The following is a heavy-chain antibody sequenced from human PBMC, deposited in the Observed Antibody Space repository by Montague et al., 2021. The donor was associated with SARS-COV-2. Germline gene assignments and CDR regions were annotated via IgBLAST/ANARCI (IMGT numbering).Heavy chain of an antibody. V-gene: IGHV4-59*13. CDR3: ARTEYNWNDWFDP. CDR1: GGSISSYD. J-gene: IGHJ5*02. Sequence: SETLSLTCSVSGGSISSYDWTWIRQSPGKGLGRIGYIFQSGITDYNPSLKSRVTISVDMSKNQISLQLNSVTAADLAVYYCARTEYNWNDWFDPWGQGTLVTVAS. D-gene: IGHD1-20*01. CDR2: IFQSGIT.